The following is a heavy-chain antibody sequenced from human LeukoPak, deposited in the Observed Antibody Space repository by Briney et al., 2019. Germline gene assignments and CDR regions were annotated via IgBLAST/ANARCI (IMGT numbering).Heavy chain of an antibody. D-gene: IGHD1-26*01. V-gene: IGHV4-59*08. J-gene: IGHJ4*02. CDR3: ARYSGSFLFDY. CDR1: GGSISSYY. Sequence: PSETLSLTCTVSGGSISSYYWSWIRQPPGKGLEWIGYIYYSGSTNYNPSLKSRVTISVDTSRNQFSLKLSSVTAADTAVYYCARYSGSFLFDYWGQGTLVTISS. CDR2: IYYSGST.